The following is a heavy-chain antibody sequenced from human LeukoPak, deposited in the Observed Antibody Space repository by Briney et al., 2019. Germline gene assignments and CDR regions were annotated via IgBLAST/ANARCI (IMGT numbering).Heavy chain of an antibody. CDR1: GGSINSYY. J-gene: IGHJ4*02. D-gene: IGHD2-15*01. CDR2: VYTSGST. CDR3: ARDCSGGTCYLGVLDY. V-gene: IGHV4-4*07. Sequence: SETLSLNCNVSGGSINSYYWSWIRQPPGKGVEWIGRVYTSGSTNYNPSLKSRVAMSVDTSKNQFSLDLTSVTAADAAVYYCARDCSGGTCYLGVLDYWGQGIRVTVSP.